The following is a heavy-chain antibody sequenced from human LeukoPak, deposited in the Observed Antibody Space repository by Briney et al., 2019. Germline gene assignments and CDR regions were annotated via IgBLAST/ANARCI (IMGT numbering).Heavy chain of an antibody. V-gene: IGHV1-69*01. J-gene: IGHJ5*02. Sequence: GASVKVSCKASGGTFSSYAISWVRQAPGQGLEWMGGIIPIFGTANYAQKLQGRVTITADESTSTAYMELSSLRSEDTAVYYCARGRGPYYDILTDVKGFDPWGQGTLVTVSS. CDR1: GGTFSSYA. CDR3: ARGRGPYYDILTDVKGFDP. D-gene: IGHD3-9*01. CDR2: IIPIFGTA.